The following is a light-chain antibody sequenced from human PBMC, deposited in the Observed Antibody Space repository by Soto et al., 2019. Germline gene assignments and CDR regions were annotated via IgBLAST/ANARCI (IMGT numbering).Light chain of an antibody. CDR1: QSISSW. V-gene: IGKV1-5*01. J-gene: IGKJ2*02. CDR3: QQYNSYWGT. Sequence: DIQMTQSPSTLSASVGDRVTITCRASQSISSWLAWYQQKPGKAPKLPIYDASSLESGVPSRFSGSGSGTEFTLTISSLQPDDFATYYCQQYNSYWGTFGQGTKLEIK. CDR2: DAS.